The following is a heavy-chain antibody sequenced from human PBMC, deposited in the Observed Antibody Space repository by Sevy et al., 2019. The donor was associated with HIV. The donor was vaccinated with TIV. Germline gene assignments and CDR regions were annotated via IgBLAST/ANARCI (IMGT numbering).Heavy chain of an antibody. Sequence: SETLSLTCTVSGGSISSGGYYWTWIRQHPGKGLEWIGYIYYSGTTNYNPSLKSRVSMSVDTSKNQFFLKLGSVTAADTAVYYCARGWGYFGSGSYYWFDPWGQGTLVTVSS. CDR3: ARGWGYFGSGSYYWFDP. CDR2: IYYSGTT. J-gene: IGHJ5*02. D-gene: IGHD3-10*01. CDR1: GGSISSGGYY. V-gene: IGHV4-31*03.